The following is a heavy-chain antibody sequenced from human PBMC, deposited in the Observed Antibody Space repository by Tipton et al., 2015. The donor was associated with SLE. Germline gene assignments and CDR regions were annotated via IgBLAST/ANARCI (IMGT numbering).Heavy chain of an antibody. D-gene: IGHD6-19*01. CDR2: INHSGST. CDR1: GYSISSGYY. V-gene: IGHV4-38-2*02. CDR3: ASRGRMIAVAVRHAFDI. Sequence: GLVKPSETLSLTCTVSGYSISSGYYWGWIRQPPGKGLEWIGEINHSGSTNYNPSLKSRVTISVDTSKNQFSLKLSSVTAADTAVYYCASRGRMIAVAVRHAFDIWGQGTMVTVSS. J-gene: IGHJ3*02.